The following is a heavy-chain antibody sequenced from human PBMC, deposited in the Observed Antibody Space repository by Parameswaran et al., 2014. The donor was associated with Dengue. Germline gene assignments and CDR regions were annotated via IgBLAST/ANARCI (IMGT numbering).Heavy chain of an antibody. J-gene: IGHJ6*01. Sequence: WVRQAPGQGLEWMGIINPSGGSTSYAQKFQGRVTMTRDTSTSTVYMELSSLRSEDTAVYYCARNVLRYFDWTPDETSPKKYGMDVWGPRDHGHRLL. CDR2: INPSGGST. CDR3: ARNVLRYFDWTPDETSPKKYGMDV. V-gene: IGHV1-46*01. D-gene: IGHD3-9*01.